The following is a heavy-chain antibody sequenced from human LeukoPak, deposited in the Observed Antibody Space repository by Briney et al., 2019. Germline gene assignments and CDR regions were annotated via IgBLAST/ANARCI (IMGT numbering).Heavy chain of an antibody. V-gene: IGHV3-53*01. CDR1: GFTVSGNY. CDR3: ARLEKKSYYYMDV. CDR2: FYSSGST. J-gene: IGHJ6*03. D-gene: IGHD1-1*01. Sequence: GGSLRLSCAVSGFTVSGNYMGWVRQAPGKGLEWVSVFYSSGSTYYADSVKGRFTISRDNSENTLFLQMNTLRAEDTAVYYCARLEKKSYYYMDVWGKGTTVTVSS.